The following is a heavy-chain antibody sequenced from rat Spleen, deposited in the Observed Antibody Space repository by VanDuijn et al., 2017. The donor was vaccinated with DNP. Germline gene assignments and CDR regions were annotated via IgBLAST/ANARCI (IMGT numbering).Heavy chain of an antibody. V-gene: IGHV2S1*01. D-gene: IGHD1-12*02. Sequence: QVQLKESGPGLVQPSQTLSLTCTVSGFSLTNYHVDWVRQPPGKGLEWMGRMQSDGNTDYNSVLKSRLSISRDTSKSHVFLKMNGLQPDDTGTYYCTRVNYYDGTYYFDYWGQGAMVTVTS. CDR3: TRVNYYDGTYYFDY. CDR2: MQSDGNT. J-gene: IGHJ2*01. CDR1: GFSLTNYH.